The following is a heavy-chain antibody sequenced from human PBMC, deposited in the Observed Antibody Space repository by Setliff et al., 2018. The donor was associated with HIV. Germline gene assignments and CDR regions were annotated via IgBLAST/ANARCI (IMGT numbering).Heavy chain of an antibody. V-gene: IGHV4-34*01. D-gene: IGHD6-19*01. CDR3: AKNRGGGGITVAGELDY. CDR2: INYRGMYDSGTT. J-gene: IGHJ4*02. CDR1: GGSFFGNY. Sequence: PSETLSLTCAVYGGSFFGNYWTWIRQSPEKGLEWIGEINYRGMYDSGTTNYSPSLESRAIITGDTSKNQFSLQLKSVTAADTAVYYCAKNRGGGGITVAGELDYWGQGTLVTVSS.